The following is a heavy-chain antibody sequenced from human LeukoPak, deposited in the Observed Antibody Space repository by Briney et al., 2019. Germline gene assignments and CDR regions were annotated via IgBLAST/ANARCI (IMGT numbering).Heavy chain of an antibody. V-gene: IGHV1-8*03. Sequence: ASVKVSCKASGYTFTSYDINWVRQATGQGLEWMGWMNPNSGNTGYAQKFQGRVTITRNTSISTAYMELSSLRSEDTAVYYCARGLRYSSSNWFDPWGQGTLVTVSS. J-gene: IGHJ5*02. CDR3: ARGLRYSSSNWFDP. CDR1: GYTFTSYD. CDR2: MNPNSGNT. D-gene: IGHD6-6*01.